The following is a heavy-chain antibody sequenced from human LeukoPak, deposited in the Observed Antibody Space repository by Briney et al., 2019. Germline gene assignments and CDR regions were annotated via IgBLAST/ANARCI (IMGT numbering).Heavy chain of an antibody. CDR1: GFTFSSYSMN. V-gene: IGHV4-59*05. Sequence: GSLRLSCAASGFTFSSYSMNWVRQAPGKGLEWIGSVCYSESTYYNPSLKSRVTISVDTSKNQFSLKVSSVTAADTAVYYCTRGSAPSASANWGQGTLVTVSS. D-gene: IGHD2-2*01. CDR2: VCYSEST. J-gene: IGHJ4*02. CDR3: TRGSAPSASAN.